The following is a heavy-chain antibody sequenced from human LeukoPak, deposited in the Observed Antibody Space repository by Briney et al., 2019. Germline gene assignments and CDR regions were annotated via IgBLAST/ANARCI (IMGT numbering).Heavy chain of an antibody. J-gene: IGHJ4*02. CDR3: ARAVAGDYFDY. V-gene: IGHV3-11*06. D-gene: IGHD6-19*01. CDR1: GFTFSDYY. CDR2: ISSSISYT. Sequence: GGSLRLSCAASGFTFSDYYMSWIRQAPGKGLEWLSYISSSISYTNYAASVKGRFNISRDNAKNSLYLQMNSLRAEDTAVYYCARAVAGDYFDYWGQGTLVTVSS.